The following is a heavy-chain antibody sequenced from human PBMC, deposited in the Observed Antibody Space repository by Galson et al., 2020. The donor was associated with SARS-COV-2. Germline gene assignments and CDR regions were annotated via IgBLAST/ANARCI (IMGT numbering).Heavy chain of an antibody. V-gene: IGHV3-30*18. J-gene: IGHJ3*02. CDR2: ISYDGSNK. CDR1: GFTFSSYG. D-gene: IGHD1-26*01. CDR3: AKAYSGSYYGAFDI. Sequence: GESLKISCAASGFTFSSYGMHWVRQAPGKGLEWVAVISYDGSNKYYADSVKGRFTISRDNSKNTLYLQMNSLRAEDTAVYYCAKAYSGSYYGAFDIWGQGKMVTDSS.